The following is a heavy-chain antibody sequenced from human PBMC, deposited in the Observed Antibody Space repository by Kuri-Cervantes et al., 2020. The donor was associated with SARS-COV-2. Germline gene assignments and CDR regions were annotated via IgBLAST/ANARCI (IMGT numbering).Heavy chain of an antibody. V-gene: IGHV3-21*01. Sequence: GGSLRLSCAASGFTFSSYSSNWVRQAPGKGLEWVSSISSSTSYIYYEDSVKGRFTISRDNAKNSLYLQMNSLRAEDTAIYYCARDRSSNWFSTRVAFDIWDQGTMVTVSS. CDR3: ARDRSSNWFSTRVAFDI. CDR2: ISSSTSYI. J-gene: IGHJ3*02. D-gene: IGHD6-13*01. CDR1: GFTFSSYS.